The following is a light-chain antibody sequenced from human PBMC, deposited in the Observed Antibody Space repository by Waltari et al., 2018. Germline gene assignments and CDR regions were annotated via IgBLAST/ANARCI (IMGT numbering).Light chain of an antibody. Sequence: VMTQSPDTLSMSPEETATLSCRASQYIVSNLAWYQQRPGQAPRLLIYGASSRATGVPARFSGSWSGTHFTLTISSLQSEDFAVYFCLQYGDWPPWTFGQGTKLEFK. CDR3: LQYGDWPPWT. CDR2: GAS. J-gene: IGKJ1*01. CDR1: QYIVSN. V-gene: IGKV3-15*01.